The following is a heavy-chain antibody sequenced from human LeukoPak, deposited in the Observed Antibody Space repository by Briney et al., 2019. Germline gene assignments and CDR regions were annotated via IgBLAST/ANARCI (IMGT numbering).Heavy chain of an antibody. CDR3: AQGSGFYYAY. D-gene: IGHD3-22*01. CDR1: GLSLRNVW. Sequence: GGSLRLSCAVSGLSLRNVWMNWLRQAPGKGLEWVGLIKRETDGGTTDFAAPVKGRFTISRDDSKNTLYLQMNRLTSEDTAVYYCAQGSGFYYAYWGQGTLVTVFS. CDR2: IKRETDGGTT. J-gene: IGHJ1*01. V-gene: IGHV3-15*07.